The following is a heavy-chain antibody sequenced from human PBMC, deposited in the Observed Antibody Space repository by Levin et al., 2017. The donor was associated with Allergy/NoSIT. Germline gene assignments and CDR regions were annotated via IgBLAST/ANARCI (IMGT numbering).Heavy chain of an antibody. CDR1: GGSISSSNW. V-gene: IGHV4-4*02. J-gene: IGHJ4*02. Sequence: SETLSLTCAVSGGSISSSNWWSWVRQPPGKGLEWIGEIYHSGSTNYNPSLKSRVTISVDKSKNQFSLKLSSVTAADTAVYYCAREERIGPYSSGCLHYWGQGTLVTVSS. CDR3: AREERIGPYSSGCLHY. CDR2: IYHSGST. D-gene: IGHD6-19*01.